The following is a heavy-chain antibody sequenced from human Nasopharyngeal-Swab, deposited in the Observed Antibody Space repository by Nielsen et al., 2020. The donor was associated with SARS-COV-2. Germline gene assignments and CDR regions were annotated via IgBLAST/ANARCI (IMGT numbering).Heavy chain of an antibody. Sequence: ASVKVSCKASGYTFTSYAMNWVRQAPGQGLEWMGWINTNTGNPTYAQGFTGRFVFSLDTSVSTAYLQISSLKAEDTAVYYCARGPSPYSSSWYDWFDPWGQGTLATVSS. CDR3: ARGPSPYSSSWYDWFDP. J-gene: IGHJ5*02. V-gene: IGHV7-4-1*02. D-gene: IGHD6-13*01. CDR2: INTNTGNP. CDR1: GYTFTSYA.